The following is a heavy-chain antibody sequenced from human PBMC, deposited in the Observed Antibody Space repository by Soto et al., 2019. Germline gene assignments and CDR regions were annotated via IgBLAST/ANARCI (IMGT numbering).Heavy chain of an antibody. CDR2: ISYDGSNK. CDR1: GFTFSSYG. Sequence: TGGSLRLSCAASGFTFSSYGMHWVRQAPGKGLEWVAVISYDGSNKYYADSVKGRFTISRDNSKNTLYLQMNSLRAEDTAVYYCAKEGYCSGGSCYPPVYYYYGMDVWGQGTTVTVSS. J-gene: IGHJ6*02. D-gene: IGHD2-15*01. V-gene: IGHV3-30*18. CDR3: AKEGYCSGGSCYPPVYYYYGMDV.